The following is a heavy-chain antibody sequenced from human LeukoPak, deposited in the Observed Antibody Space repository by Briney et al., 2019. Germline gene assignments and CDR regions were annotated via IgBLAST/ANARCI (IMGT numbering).Heavy chain of an antibody. CDR3: ARARYTDSYGDF. CDR2: ISYDATNE. D-gene: IGHD5-18*01. V-gene: IGHV3-30*04. Sequence: PGGSLRLSCAASGFTFSSYAMHWVRQAPGKGPEWMAVISYDATNEFYADSVRGRFTISRDNSRNTLYLQMNSLRVDDTATYYCARARYTDSYGDFWGLGTLVTVSS. J-gene: IGHJ4*02. CDR1: GFTFSSYA.